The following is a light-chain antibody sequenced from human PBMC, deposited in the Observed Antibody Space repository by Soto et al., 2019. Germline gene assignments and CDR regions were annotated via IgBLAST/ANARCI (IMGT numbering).Light chain of an antibody. J-gene: IGKJ5*01. CDR1: QSISSW. V-gene: IGKV1-39*01. Sequence: DIQMTQSPSTLSASVGYRVTITCRASQSISSWLAWYQQKPGKAPKVLIYAASNLQSGVPSRFSGSGSGTDFTLTISSLQPEDFATYYCQQSSTIPITFGQGTRLEIK. CDR3: QQSSTIPIT. CDR2: AAS.